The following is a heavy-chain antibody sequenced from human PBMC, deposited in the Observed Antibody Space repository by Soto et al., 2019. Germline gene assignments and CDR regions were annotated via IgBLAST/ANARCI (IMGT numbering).Heavy chain of an antibody. CDR1: GGSFSGYY. CDR3: ARGAEITMVLGGIRWFDP. Sequence: QVQLQQWGAGLLKPSETLSLTCAVYGGSFSGYYWSWIRQPPGKGLEWIGEINHSGSTNYNPSLKSRVTISVDTSKNQFSLKLSSVTAADTAVYYCARGAEITMVLGGIRWFDPWGQGTLVTVSS. V-gene: IGHV4-34*01. D-gene: IGHD3-10*01. J-gene: IGHJ5*02. CDR2: INHSGST.